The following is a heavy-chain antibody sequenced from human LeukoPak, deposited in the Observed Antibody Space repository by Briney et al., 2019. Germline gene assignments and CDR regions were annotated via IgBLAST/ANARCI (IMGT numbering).Heavy chain of an antibody. CDR2: INHSGST. CDR1: GGSFSGYY. V-gene: IGHV4-34*01. CDR3: ARGLPRLGELSLREYYFDY. D-gene: IGHD3-16*02. J-gene: IGHJ4*02. Sequence: SETLSLTCAVYGGSFSGYYWSWIRQPPGKGLEWIGEINHSGSTNYNPSLKSRVTISVDTSKNQFSLKLSSVTAADTAVYYCARGLPRLGELSLREYYFDYWGQGTLVTVSS.